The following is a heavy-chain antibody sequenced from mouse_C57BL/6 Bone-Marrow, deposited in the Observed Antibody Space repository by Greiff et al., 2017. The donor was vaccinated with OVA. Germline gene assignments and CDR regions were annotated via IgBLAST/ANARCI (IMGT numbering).Heavy chain of an antibody. Sequence: QVQLQQSGPELVKPGASVKISCKASGYAFSSSWMNWVKQRPGKGLEWIGRIYPGDGDTNYNGKFKGKATLTADNSSSTAYMQLSSLTSEDSAVYFCARRDMDYWGQGTSVTVSS. CDR3: ARRDMDY. CDR2: IYPGDGDT. J-gene: IGHJ4*01. V-gene: IGHV1-82*01. CDR1: GYAFSSSW.